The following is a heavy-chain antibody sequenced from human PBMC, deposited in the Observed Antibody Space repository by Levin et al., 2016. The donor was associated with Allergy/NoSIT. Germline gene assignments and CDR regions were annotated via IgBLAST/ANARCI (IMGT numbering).Heavy chain of an antibody. V-gene: IGHV5-51*01. Sequence: VRQMPGKGMEWMGIVYPGDSNTRYSPSFQGQVSISVDRSITTAYLQWSSLKASDTAIYYCARLVRGVKSPFDYWGQGTLVTVSS. J-gene: IGHJ4*02. CDR2: VYPGDSNT. CDR3: ARLVRGVKSPFDY. D-gene: IGHD3-10*01.